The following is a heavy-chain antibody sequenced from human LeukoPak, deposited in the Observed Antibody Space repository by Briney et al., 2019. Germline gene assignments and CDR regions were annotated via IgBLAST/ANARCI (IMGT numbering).Heavy chain of an antibody. D-gene: IGHD3-10*01. J-gene: IGHJ4*02. CDR3: AREAYYGSGSYYNAAYYFDY. CDR2: IYYSGST. Sequence: PSETLSLTCTVSGGSLSSYYWSWIRQPPGKGLEWIGYIYYSGSTNYNPSLKSRVTISVDTSKNQFSLKLSSVTAADTAVYYCAREAYYGSGSYYNAAYYFDYWGQGTLVTVSS. CDR1: GGSLSSYY. V-gene: IGHV4-59*01.